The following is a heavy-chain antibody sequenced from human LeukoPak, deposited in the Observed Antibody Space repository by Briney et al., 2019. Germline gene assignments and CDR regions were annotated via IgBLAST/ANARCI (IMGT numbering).Heavy chain of an antibody. D-gene: IGHD3-3*01. Sequence: GGSPRLSCAASGFTFSSYWMHWVRQAPGKGLVWVSRINSDGSSTSYADSVKGRFTISRDNAKNTLYLQMNSLRAEDTAVYYCARDKGADYDFWSGYLPNYYGMDVWGQGTTVTVSS. CDR3: ARDKGADYDFWSGYLPNYYGMDV. J-gene: IGHJ6*02. CDR2: INSDGSST. CDR1: GFTFSSYW. V-gene: IGHV3-74*01.